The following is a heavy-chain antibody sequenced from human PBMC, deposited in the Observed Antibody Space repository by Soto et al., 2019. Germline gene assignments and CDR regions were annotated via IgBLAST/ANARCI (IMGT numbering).Heavy chain of an antibody. CDR3: ARIPVDTSMIYWLDP. Sequence: SETLSLTCTVSGGSVSSGDYYWSWIRQPPGKGLEWIGYIYYSGNTNYNPSLKSRVIISVDTSKNLSSLKLTSVTAADTAVYYCARIPVDTSMIYWLDPWGQGTLVTVSS. CDR2: IYYSGNT. CDR1: GGSVSSGDYY. J-gene: IGHJ5*02. D-gene: IGHD5-18*01. V-gene: IGHV4-61*08.